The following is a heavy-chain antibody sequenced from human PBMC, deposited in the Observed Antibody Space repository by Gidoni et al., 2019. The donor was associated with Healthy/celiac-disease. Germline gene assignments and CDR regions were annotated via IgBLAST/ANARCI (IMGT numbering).Heavy chain of an antibody. CDR2: IWYDGSNK. Sequence: QVQLVESGGGVVQPGRSLRLSCAASGFTFSSYGMHWVRQAPGKGLEWVAGIWYDGSNKYYADSVKGRFTISRDNSKNTLYLQMNSLRAEDTAVYYCARGGGITPQTDYWGQGTLVTVSS. J-gene: IGHJ4*02. CDR1: GFTFSSYG. V-gene: IGHV3-33*01. D-gene: IGHD3-16*01. CDR3: ARGGGITPQTDY.